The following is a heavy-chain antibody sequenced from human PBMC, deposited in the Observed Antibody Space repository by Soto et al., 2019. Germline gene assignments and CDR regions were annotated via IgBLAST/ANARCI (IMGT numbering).Heavy chain of an antibody. CDR1: GYSFTSYL. J-gene: IGHJ6*02. D-gene: IGHD6-6*01. Sequence: PGESLKISWQGSGYSFTSYLISWVLQIPGNGLEWMGRIDPSDSYTNYSPSFQGHVTISADKSISTAYLQWSSLKASDTAMYYCARIFEDSSSPVDYSSYGMDVWSHGTTLTVS. V-gene: IGHV5-10-1*01. CDR2: IDPSDSYT. CDR3: ARIFEDSSSPVDYSSYGMDV.